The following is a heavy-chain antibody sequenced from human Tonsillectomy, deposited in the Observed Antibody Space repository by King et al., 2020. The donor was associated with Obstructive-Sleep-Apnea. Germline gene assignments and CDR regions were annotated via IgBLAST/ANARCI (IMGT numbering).Heavy chain of an antibody. CDR1: GGSISMGDYY. CDR2: IYYRGRT. J-gene: IGHJ4*02. D-gene: IGHD1-26*01. Sequence: VQLQESGPGLVKPSQTLSLTCTVSGGSISMGDYYWGWIRQPPGKGLVWLGDIYYRGRTCYNPSLKGRVTISVDTSKNRFSLKLSSVTAADTAVYYCASAPATPPYFDYWGQGTLVTVSS. CDR3: ASAPATPPYFDY. V-gene: IGHV4-30-4*01.